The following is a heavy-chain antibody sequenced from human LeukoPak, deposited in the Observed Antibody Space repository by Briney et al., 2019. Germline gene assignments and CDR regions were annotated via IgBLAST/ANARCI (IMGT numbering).Heavy chain of an antibody. D-gene: IGHD3-22*01. V-gene: IGHV4-30-4*01. J-gene: IGHJ4*02. CDR1: ISSGDYY. CDR3: ARGYYDSSY. CDR2: IYYSGST. Sequence: ISSGDYYXSWLRXPPGTGLEWVGYIYYSGSTYYNPSLKSRVTISVDTSKNQFSLKLSSVTAADTAVYYCARGYYDSSYWGQGTLVTVSS.